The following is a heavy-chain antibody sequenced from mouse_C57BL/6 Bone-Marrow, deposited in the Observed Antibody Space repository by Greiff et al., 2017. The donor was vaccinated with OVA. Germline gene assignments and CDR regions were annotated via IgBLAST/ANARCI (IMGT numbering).Heavy chain of an antibody. J-gene: IGHJ2*01. V-gene: IGHV1-22*01. D-gene: IGHD1-1*01. CDR3: DRRDYYGSSYIYYFDY. Sequence: VQLQQSGPELVKPGASVKMSCKASGYTFTDYNMHWVKQSHGKSLEWIGYINPNNGGTSYNQKFKGKATLTVNNSSSTAYMELRSLTSEDSAVYYCDRRDYYGSSYIYYFDYWGQGTTLTVSS. CDR1: GYTFTDYN. CDR2: INPNNGGT.